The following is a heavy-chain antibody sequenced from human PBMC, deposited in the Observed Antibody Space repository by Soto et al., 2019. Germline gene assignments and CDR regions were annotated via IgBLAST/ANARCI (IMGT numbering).Heavy chain of an antibody. J-gene: IGHJ4*02. CDR3: ARDWGYDILTGRPGELGY. V-gene: IGHV1-69*13. D-gene: IGHD3-9*01. CDR2: IVPVFGRP. CDR1: GGSFSNFG. Sequence: GASVKVSCKASGGSFSNFGISWVRQAPGQGLEWMGGIVPVFGRPNYAQRFRGRLTITADESTSTGYMELISLRAEDTAVYYCARDWGYDILTGRPGELGYWGQGTLVTVSS.